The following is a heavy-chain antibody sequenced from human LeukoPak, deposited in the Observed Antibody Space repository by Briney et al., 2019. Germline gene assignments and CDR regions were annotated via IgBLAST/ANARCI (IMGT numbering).Heavy chain of an antibody. CDR1: GYTFTGYY. CDR2: INPDSGGT. Sequence: ASVKVSCKASGYTFTGYYIHWVRQAPGQGLEWMGWINPDSGGTNFPQNFQGRVTMTRDTSISTAYMEISWLRSDDTAVYYCARDLTGDPAAYFDFWGQGTLVTVSS. D-gene: IGHD3-9*01. CDR3: ARDLTGDPAAYFDF. J-gene: IGHJ4*02. V-gene: IGHV1-2*02.